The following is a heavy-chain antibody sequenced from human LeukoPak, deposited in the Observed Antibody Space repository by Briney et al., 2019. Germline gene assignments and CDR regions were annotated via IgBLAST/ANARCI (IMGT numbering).Heavy chain of an antibody. D-gene: IGHD3-22*01. CDR3: ARGRPLRYYYDSSGYLGDY. CDR1: GFTFSTYA. CDR2: ISSSSSYI. Sequence: PGGSLRLSCAASGFTFSTYAMSWVRQAPGKGLEWVSSISSSSSYIYYADSVKGRFTISRDNAKNSLYLQMNSLRAEDTAVYYCARGRPLRYYYDSSGYLGDYWGQGTLVTVSS. V-gene: IGHV3-21*01. J-gene: IGHJ4*02.